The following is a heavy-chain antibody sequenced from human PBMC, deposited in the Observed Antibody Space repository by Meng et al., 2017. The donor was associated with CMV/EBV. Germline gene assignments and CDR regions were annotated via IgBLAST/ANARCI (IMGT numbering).Heavy chain of an antibody. D-gene: IGHD3-22*01. CDR2: IYTSGST. CDR1: GGSISSYY. Sequence: VQLQESGPGLVKPSETLSPTCTVSGGSISSYYWSWIRQPAGKGLEWIGRIYTSGSTNYNPSLKSRVTMSVDTSKNQFSLKLSSVTAADTAVYYCARGGLYYYDSSGHFDYWGQGTLVTVSS. CDR3: ARGGLYYYDSSGHFDY. V-gene: IGHV4-4*07. J-gene: IGHJ4*02.